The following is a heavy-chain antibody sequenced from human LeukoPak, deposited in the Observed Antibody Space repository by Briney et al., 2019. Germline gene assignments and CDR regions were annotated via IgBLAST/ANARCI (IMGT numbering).Heavy chain of an antibody. V-gene: IGHV3-30*02. Sequence: GGSLRLSCAASGFSFSSYGMHWVRQAPGKGLEWVAFIRYDKSNEYYADSVRGRFTISRDNSKNTLYLQMNSLKTEDTAVYYCTTSSNRVYYYYYYMDVWGKGTTVTISS. CDR1: GFSFSSYG. J-gene: IGHJ6*03. D-gene: IGHD1-14*01. CDR3: TTSSNRVYYYYYYMDV. CDR2: IRYDKSNE.